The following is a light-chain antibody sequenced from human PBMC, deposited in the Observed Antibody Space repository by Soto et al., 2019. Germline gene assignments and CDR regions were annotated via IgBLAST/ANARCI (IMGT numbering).Light chain of an antibody. CDR1: QDINNY. V-gene: IGKV1-33*01. CDR3: PLSADLTFR. Sequence: RMINSPTSLSSSFRDRVTITCQASQDINNYLNWYQQKPGQAPKLLIYDASGLEVGVPSRFSGSGSGTHFTLTIFGLQPEDSAPCCSPLSADLTFRFADGTRLEIK. CDR2: DAS. J-gene: IGKJ5*01.